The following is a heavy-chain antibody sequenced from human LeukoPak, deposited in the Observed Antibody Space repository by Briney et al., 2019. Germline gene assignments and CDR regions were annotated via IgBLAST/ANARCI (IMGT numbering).Heavy chain of an antibody. CDR1: GFTFSTYD. D-gene: IGHD6-19*01. V-gene: IGHV3-23*01. CDR3: AKSIAVAGD. Sequence: GGSLTLSCAASGFTFSTYDMSWVRQAPGKGLEWVGALSGSGYNTYYADSVKGRFTISRENSKNTLYLQMNSLRVEDTAVYYCAKSIAVAGDWGQGTLVTVSS. CDR2: LSGSGYNT. J-gene: IGHJ4*02.